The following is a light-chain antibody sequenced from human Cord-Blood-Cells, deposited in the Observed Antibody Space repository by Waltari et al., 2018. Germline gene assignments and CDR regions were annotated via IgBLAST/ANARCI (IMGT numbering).Light chain of an antibody. CDR2: EVS. J-gene: IGLJ3*02. V-gene: IGLV2-23*02. Sequence: QSALTQPASVSGSPGQSVTISCTGTSSDVGGYNYVSWYQQHPGKAPKLMIYEVSKRPSVVSNRFSGSKSGNTASLTISGLQAEDEADYYCCSYAGSSTWVFGAGTKLTVL. CDR3: CSYAGSSTWV. CDR1: SSDVGGYNY.